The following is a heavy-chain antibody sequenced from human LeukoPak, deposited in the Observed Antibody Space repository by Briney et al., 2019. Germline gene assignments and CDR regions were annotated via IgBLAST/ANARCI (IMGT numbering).Heavy chain of an antibody. CDR3: AKDSGFFDI. V-gene: IGHV3-23*01. Sequence: GGSLRLSCAASGFTFRNYGMSWVRQAPGKGLEWVSTITGSRDRTYYADSVKGRFTISRDNPKNTLYLQMNSLRAEDTAVYYCAKDSGFFDIWGQGTMVTVSS. D-gene: IGHD3-10*01. J-gene: IGHJ3*02. CDR2: ITGSRDRT. CDR1: GFTFRNYG.